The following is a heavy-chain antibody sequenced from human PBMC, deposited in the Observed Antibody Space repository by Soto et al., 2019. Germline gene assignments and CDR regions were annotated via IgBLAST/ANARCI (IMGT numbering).Heavy chain of an antibody. CDR3: ARDGYSYSIEY. CDR1: GFTVSDSF. CDR2: IYSGGTT. D-gene: IGHD5-18*01. J-gene: IGHJ4*02. Sequence: EVQLVESGGGLIQPGGSLRLSCAASGFTVSDSFMSWVRQAPGKGLEWVSVIYSGGTTYYADSVKGRFTISRDNSKNTLYLQMNSLRAEDTAVYYCARDGYSYSIEYWGQGTLVTVSS. V-gene: IGHV3-53*01.